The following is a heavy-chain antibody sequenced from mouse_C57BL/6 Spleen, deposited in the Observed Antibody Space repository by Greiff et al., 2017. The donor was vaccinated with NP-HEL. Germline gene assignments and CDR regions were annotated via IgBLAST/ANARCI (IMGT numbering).Heavy chain of an antibody. CDR2: IYPSDSET. CDR1: GYTFTSYW. Sequence: VQLQQPGAELVRPGSSVKLSCKASGYTFTSYWMDWVKQRPGQGLEWIGNIYPSDSETHYNQKFKDKATLTVDKSSSTAYMQLSSLTSEDSAVYYCARDDGYYFFAYWGQGTLVTVSA. D-gene: IGHD2-3*01. CDR3: ARDDGYYFFAY. V-gene: IGHV1-61*01. J-gene: IGHJ3*01.